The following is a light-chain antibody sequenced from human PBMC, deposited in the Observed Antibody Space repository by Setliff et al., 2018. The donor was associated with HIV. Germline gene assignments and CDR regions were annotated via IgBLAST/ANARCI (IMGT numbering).Light chain of an antibody. CDR3: SSYTRSSTL. CDR1: SSDVGAYKY. Sequence: ALPQPASVSGSPGQSITISCTGTSSDVGAYKYVSWYQQHPGKAPKLMIYDVSNRPSGVSNRFSGSKSGNTASLTISGLQAEDEADYYCSSYTRSSTLFGGGTKVTVL. CDR2: DVS. J-gene: IGLJ2*01. V-gene: IGLV2-14*03.